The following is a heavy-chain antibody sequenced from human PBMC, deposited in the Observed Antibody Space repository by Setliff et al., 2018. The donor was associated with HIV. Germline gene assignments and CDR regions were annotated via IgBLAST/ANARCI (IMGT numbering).Heavy chain of an antibody. D-gene: IGHD2-15*01. V-gene: IGHV3-48*04. CDR3: ARGYPHYCSGGICVPRFYYFDY. J-gene: IGHJ4*02. CDR2: IGSSSSPI. Sequence: GGSLRLSCEASGFTLSSYSMNWVRQAPGKGLEWVSYIGSSSSPIYYADSVKGRFTISRDDAKNSLYLQMNSLRAEDTAVYYCARGYPHYCSGGICVPRFYYFDYWGQGTLVTVSS. CDR1: GFTLSSYS.